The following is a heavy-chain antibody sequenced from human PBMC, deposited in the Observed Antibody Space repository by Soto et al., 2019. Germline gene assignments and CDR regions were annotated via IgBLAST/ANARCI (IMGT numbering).Heavy chain of an antibody. CDR2: IYWNDDK. CDR1: GFSLRTSGVS. Sequence: QITLKESGPTLVKPTQTVTLTCSFSGFSLRTSGVSVGWIRQPPGKALEWLALIYWNDDKRYSPSLQSRLTITQDNSKKEVVLTMTNMAPLDTGTYYCAYRVGSRGSFDYWGQGTLVTVSS. V-gene: IGHV2-5*01. J-gene: IGHJ4*02. CDR3: AYRVGSRGSFDY. D-gene: IGHD6-25*01.